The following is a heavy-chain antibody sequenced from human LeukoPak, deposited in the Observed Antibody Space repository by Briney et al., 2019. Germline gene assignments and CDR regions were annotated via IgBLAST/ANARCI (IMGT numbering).Heavy chain of an antibody. Sequence: GESLKISCKGSGYSFTSYWIGWVRQMPGKGLEWMGIIYPGDSDTRYSPSFQGQVTISADKSISTAYLQWSSLKASGTAMYYCARSPLVLLPAATYYFDYWGQGTLVTVSS. CDR3: ARSPLVLLPAATYYFDY. D-gene: IGHD2-2*01. CDR1: GYSFTSYW. CDR2: IYPGDSDT. V-gene: IGHV5-51*01. J-gene: IGHJ4*02.